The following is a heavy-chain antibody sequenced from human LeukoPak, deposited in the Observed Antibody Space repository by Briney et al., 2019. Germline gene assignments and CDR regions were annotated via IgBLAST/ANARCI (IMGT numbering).Heavy chain of an antibody. D-gene: IGHD6-6*01. V-gene: IGHV4-38-2*02. CDR2: IYHSGSI. CDR3: ARHVWGSISYMDV. Sequence: PSETLCLTCTVSDFSIINIYYWGWIRQPPGKGLEGIGSIYHSGSIYYNPSLRSRDTISVDTSKHQFSLRLSSVPAADTAVYYCARHVWGSISYMDVWGKGTTVTVSS. J-gene: IGHJ6*03. CDR1: DFSIINIYY.